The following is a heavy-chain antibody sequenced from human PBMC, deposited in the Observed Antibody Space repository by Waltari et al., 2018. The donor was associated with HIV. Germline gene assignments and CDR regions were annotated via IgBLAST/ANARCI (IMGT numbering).Heavy chain of an antibody. CDR1: GFSFSDSG. CDR2: RWFGGGKK. CDR3: ARASPEGGYLDY. V-gene: IGHV3-33*01. Sequence: QVQVVESGGGVVQPGTSLRLSCEASGFSFSDSGMHWVRQGPGKGVGWVAVRWFGGGKKVFADSVKGRFTISRDNSKNTVELHMNSVTAEDTAVYYCARASPEGGYLDYWGQGTLVTVSS. D-gene: IGHD2-15*01. J-gene: IGHJ4*02.